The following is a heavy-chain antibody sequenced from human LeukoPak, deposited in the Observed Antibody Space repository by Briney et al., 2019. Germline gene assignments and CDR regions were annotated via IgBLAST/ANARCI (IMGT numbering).Heavy chain of an antibody. CDR2: ISDSGGAT. Sequence: GGSLRLSCAASGFTFTSYNMNWVRQAPGKGLEWVSAISDSGGATYYADSVKGRFTMSRDNSKNTLYLQMNSLRAEDTAVYYCAKGAYYHGSGRYFDYWGQGTLVTVSS. CDR1: GFTFTSYN. D-gene: IGHD3-10*01. V-gene: IGHV3-23*01. J-gene: IGHJ4*02. CDR3: AKGAYYHGSGRYFDY.